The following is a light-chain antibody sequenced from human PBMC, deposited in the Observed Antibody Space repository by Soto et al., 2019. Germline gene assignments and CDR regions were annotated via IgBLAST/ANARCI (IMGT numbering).Light chain of an antibody. CDR3: QSYDSSLSGSYV. V-gene: IGLV1-40*01. CDR1: SSNIGAGYD. Sequence: QLVLTQPPSVSGAPGQRVTISCTGSSSNIGAGYDVHWYQQLPGTAPKLLIYGNSNRPSGVPDRFSGSKSGTSASLAITGLRAEDEADYYCQSYDSSLSGSYVFGTGTKLTVL. CDR2: GNS. J-gene: IGLJ1*01.